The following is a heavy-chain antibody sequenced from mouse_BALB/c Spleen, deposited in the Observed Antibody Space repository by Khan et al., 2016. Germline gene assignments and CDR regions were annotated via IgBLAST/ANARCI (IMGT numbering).Heavy chain of an antibody. CDR1: GYTFTTYW. Sequence: QVQLQQSGAELARPGASVKLSCKASGYTFTTYWMQWVKQRPGQGLEWIGAIYPGDGDTRYTQKFKGKATLTADKSSSTAYMQLSSLASEDSAVYYCARGNSYYDCDYWGQGTTLTASS. J-gene: IGHJ2*01. D-gene: IGHD2-4*01. V-gene: IGHV1-87*01. CDR3: ARGNSYYDCDY. CDR2: IYPGDGDT.